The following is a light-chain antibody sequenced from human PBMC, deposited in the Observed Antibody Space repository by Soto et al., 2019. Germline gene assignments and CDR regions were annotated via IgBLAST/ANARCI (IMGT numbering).Light chain of an antibody. J-gene: IGKJ1*01. CDR3: QQYNSFPT. V-gene: IGKV1-5*03. CDR2: RAS. CDR1: HSISSW. Sequence: DIQMTQSPSTLSASVGDRVTITCRASHSISSWLAWYQQKPGKAPNLLIYRASSLESGVPSRFSGRGSGTEFTLTISRLQPDDFATYYSQQYNSFPTFGQGTKVEIK.